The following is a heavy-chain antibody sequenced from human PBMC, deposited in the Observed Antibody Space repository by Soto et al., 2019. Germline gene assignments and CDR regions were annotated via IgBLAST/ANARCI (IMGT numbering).Heavy chain of an antibody. D-gene: IGHD3-22*01. J-gene: IGHJ5*02. CDR1: GFTFSSYA. Sequence: GGSLRLSCAASGFTFSSYAMSWVRQAPGKGLEWVSAISGSGGSTYYADSVKGRFTISRDNSKNTLYLQMNSLRAEDTAVYYCAKNPDDSSGYDPGSWGQGTLVTVS. CDR2: ISGSGGST. CDR3: AKNPDDSSGYDPGS. V-gene: IGHV3-23*01.